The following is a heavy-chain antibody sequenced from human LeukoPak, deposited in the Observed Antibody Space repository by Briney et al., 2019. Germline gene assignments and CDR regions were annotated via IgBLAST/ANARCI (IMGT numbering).Heavy chain of an antibody. Sequence: GGSLRLSCAGSGLTLSRSWMSWVRQAPGKGLQWVANIKEDESEKDYVDSVKGRFTISRDDAKNSLDLQMNSLRVEDTAVYYRAAYRGAHHKTFDYWGRGTLVTVSS. CDR1: GLTLSRSW. D-gene: IGHD1-26*01. J-gene: IGHJ4*02. V-gene: IGHV3-7*03. CDR3: AAYRGAHHKTFDY. CDR2: IKEDESEK.